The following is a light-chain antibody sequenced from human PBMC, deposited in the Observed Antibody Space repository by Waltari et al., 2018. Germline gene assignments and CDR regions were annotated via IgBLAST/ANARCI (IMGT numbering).Light chain of an antibody. CDR2: EDN. J-gene: IGLJ2*01. V-gene: IGLV6-57*03. Sequence: FMLTQPHSVSESPGKTVTISCTRSRGNIATNYVQWYQQRPGSAPTKVIYEDNQRPSGVPARFSGSIDSSANSASLIFSGLRAEDEADDYCQSFDSSHVVFGEGTKLTVL. CDR1: RGNIATNY. CDR3: QSFDSSHVV.